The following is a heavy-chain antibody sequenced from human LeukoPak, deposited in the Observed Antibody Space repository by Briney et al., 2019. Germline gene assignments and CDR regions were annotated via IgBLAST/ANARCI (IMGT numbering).Heavy chain of an antibody. D-gene: IGHD6-19*01. CDR2: IKQDGSEK. CDR3: ARDCSSGWYPNYYFDY. CDR1: GFTFSSYW. Sequence: PGGSLRLSCAASGFTFSSYWMSWVRQAPGKGLEWAANIKQDGSEKYYVDSVKGRFTISRDNAKNSLYLQMNSLRAEDTAVYYCARDCSSGWYPNYYFDYWGQGTLVTVSS. J-gene: IGHJ4*02. V-gene: IGHV3-7*01.